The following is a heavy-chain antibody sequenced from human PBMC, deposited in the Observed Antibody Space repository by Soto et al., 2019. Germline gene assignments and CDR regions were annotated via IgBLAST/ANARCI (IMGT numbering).Heavy chain of an antibody. CDR2: IYHSGST. D-gene: IGHD3-16*01. V-gene: IGHV4-30-2*01. CDR3: ARIGDLGNWFDP. J-gene: IGHJ5*02. CDR1: VASISRYY. Sequence: PSETLSLTCTVSVASISRYYWSWIRQPPGKGLEWIGYIYHSGSTYYNPSLKSRVTISVDRSKNQFSLKLSSVTAADTAVYYCARIGDLGNWFDPWGQGTLVTVSS.